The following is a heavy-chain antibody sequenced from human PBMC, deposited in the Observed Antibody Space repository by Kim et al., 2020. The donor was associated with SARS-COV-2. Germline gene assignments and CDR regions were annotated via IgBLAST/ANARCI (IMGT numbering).Heavy chain of an antibody. V-gene: IGHV4-59*01. CDR3: ASSRGDSSSSKLVFDY. CDR1: GGSISSYY. D-gene: IGHD6-6*01. Sequence: SETLSLTCTVSGGSISSYYWSWIRQPPGKGLEWIGYIYYSGSTNYNPSLKSRVTISVDTSKNQFSLKLSSVTAADTAVYYCASSRGDSSSSKLVFDYWCQGTLVTVSS. CDR2: IYYSGST. J-gene: IGHJ4*02.